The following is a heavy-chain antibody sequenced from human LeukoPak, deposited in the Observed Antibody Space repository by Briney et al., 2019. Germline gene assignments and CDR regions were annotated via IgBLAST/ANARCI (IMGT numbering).Heavy chain of an antibody. CDR2: IHYSGST. J-gene: IGHJ4*02. V-gene: IGHV4-31*03. D-gene: IGHD5-18*01. CDR1: DDSISSGGYY. Sequence: SETLSLTCTVSDDSISSGGYYWSWIRQHPGKGLEWIGFIHYSGSTYFDSFLKSRVTLSIDTSKNQFSLRLSSVTAADTAVYYCARILGYSYGQADSWGQGTLVTVSS. CDR3: ARILGYSYGQADS.